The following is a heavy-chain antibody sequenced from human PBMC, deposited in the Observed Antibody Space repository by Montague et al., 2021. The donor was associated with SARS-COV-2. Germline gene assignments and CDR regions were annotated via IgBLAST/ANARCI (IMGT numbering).Heavy chain of an antibody. J-gene: IGHJ6*02. V-gene: IGHV4-4*07. CDR2: IYTSGRT. D-gene: IGHD6-19*01. CDR3: ARDSRTSGWGYGYHDLDV. CDR1: GGSINSYY. Sequence: SETLSLTCGVSGGSINSYYWCWSRQPAGKGLEWIGRIYTSGRTNHCPSLNSRVTISVDTSRNHLYLKLTSVTAADTAAYYCARDSRTSGWGYGYHDLDVWGQGTTVIVSS.